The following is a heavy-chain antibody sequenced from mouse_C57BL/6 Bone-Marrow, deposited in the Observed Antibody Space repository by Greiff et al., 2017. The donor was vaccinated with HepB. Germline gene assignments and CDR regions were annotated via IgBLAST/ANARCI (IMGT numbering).Heavy chain of an antibody. J-gene: IGHJ1*03. D-gene: IGHD1-1*01. V-gene: IGHV1-81*01. CDR3: ARWVLRRYFDV. CDR1: GYTFTSYG. Sequence: QVQLQQSGAELARPGASVKLSCKASGYTFTSYGISWVKQRTGQGLEWIGEIYPRSGNTYYNEKFKGKATLTADKSSSTAYMELRSLTSEDSAVYFWARWVLRRYFDVWGTGTTVTVSS. CDR2: IYPRSGNT.